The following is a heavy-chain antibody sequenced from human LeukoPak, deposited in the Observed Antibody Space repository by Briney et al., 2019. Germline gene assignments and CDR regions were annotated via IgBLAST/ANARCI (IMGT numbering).Heavy chain of an antibody. J-gene: IGHJ4*02. Sequence: PSETLSLTCTVSGGSISSGDYYWGWIRQHPGKGLEWIGYIYYSGSTYYNPSLKSRITITVDTSQNQFSLKLSSVTAADTAVYFWARDGAGSYRFDYWGQGTLVTVSS. CDR2: IYYSGST. V-gene: IGHV4-31*03. CDR1: GGSISSGDYY. CDR3: ARDGAGSYRFDY. D-gene: IGHD3-16*02.